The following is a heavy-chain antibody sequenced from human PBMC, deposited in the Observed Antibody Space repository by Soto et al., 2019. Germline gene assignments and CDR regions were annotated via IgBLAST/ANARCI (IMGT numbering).Heavy chain of an antibody. J-gene: IGHJ4*02. D-gene: IGHD1-20*01. Sequence: SETLSLTCTVSGGSISSYYWSWIRQPPGKGLEWIGYIYHSGSTNYNPSLKSRVTISVDRSKNQFSLKLSSVTAADTAVYYCARVVSAKYNWNDVSHFDYWGQGTLVTVSS. CDR2: IYHSGST. CDR3: ARVVSAKYNWNDVSHFDY. V-gene: IGHV4-59*12. CDR1: GGSISSYY.